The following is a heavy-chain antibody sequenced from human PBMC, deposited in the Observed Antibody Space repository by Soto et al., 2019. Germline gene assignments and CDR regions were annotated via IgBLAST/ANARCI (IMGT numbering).Heavy chain of an antibody. Sequence: GESMKISCKGAGYIFTSYWIGWVRQMPGKGLEWMGIIYPGDSDTRYSPSFQGQVTIPADKSISTAYLQWSSLKASDTAMYYCARALVQRWPAARPYYFDYWGQGTLVTVSS. CDR1: GYIFTSYW. D-gene: IGHD5-18*01. V-gene: IGHV5-51*01. CDR3: ARALVQRWPAARPYYFDY. CDR2: IYPGDSDT. J-gene: IGHJ4*02.